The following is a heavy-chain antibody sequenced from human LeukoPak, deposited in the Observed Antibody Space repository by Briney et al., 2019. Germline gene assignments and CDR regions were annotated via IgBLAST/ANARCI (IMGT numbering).Heavy chain of an antibody. Sequence: SETLSVTCAVYGGSFTGYYWSWIRQPPGKGLEWIGELNHIGSTNYNPSLKSRVTISVDTSKNQFSLKLSSVTAADTAVYFCARAATIFGVVSMAYYMDVWGKGTTVTVSS. V-gene: IGHV4-34*01. CDR1: GGSFTGYY. CDR3: ARAATIFGVVSMAYYMDV. D-gene: IGHD3-3*01. CDR2: LNHIGST. J-gene: IGHJ6*03.